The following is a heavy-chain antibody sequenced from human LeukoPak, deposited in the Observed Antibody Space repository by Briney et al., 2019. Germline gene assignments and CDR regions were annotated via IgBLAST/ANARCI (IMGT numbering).Heavy chain of an antibody. CDR2: SDYSGSA. D-gene: IGHD7-27*01. CDR3: AQNWGSYAFDI. CDR1: GGXISTYY. J-gene: IGHJ3*02. V-gene: IGHV4-59*01. Sequence: SETLSLTCTVSGGXISTYYCSWIRQPPGKGREWIGYSDYSGSANYNPSLKGRVTISVDTSKNQFSLNLSSVTAADTAVYYCAQNWGSYAFDIWGRGTMVTVSS.